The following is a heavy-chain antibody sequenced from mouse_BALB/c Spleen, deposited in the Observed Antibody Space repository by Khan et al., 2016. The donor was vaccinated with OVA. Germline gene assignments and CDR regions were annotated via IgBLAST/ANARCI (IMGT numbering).Heavy chain of an antibody. CDR3: AKTARIKY. CDR2: LSYSGTT. V-gene: IGHV3-2*02. Sequence: EVQLVESGPGLVTPSQSLSLTCTVTGFSITSGYGRNWIRQFPGNKLEWMGYLSYSGTTNYNPFLTSRISITRDTSKNQFFLQLNAVTTEDTATYYCAKTARIKYWGQGTTLTVSS. J-gene: IGHJ2*01. CDR1: GFSITSGYG. D-gene: IGHD1-2*01.